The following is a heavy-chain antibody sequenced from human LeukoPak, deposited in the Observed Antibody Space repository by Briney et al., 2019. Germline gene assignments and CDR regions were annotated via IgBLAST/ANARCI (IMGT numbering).Heavy chain of an antibody. Sequence: GGSLRLSCAASGFTFSSNAMSWVRQAPGKGLEWVSAIRGSCSSTYYADSVKGRFTISRDNSENTLYLQMNSLRAADTAVYYCAKVRSDYYDILTGNYNPLFDYWGQGTLVTVSS. V-gene: IGHV3-23*01. CDR1: GFTFSSNA. D-gene: IGHD3-9*01. CDR2: IRGSCSST. J-gene: IGHJ4*02. CDR3: AKVRSDYYDILTGNYNPLFDY.